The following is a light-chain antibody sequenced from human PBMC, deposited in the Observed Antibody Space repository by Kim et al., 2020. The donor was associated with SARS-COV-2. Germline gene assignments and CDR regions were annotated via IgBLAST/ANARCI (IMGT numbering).Light chain of an antibody. CDR2: GTS. CDR3: LLYNGAGQV. V-gene: IGLV7-43*01. CDR1: TGAVTNGHF. J-gene: IGLJ3*02. Sequence: PGGTVTLPDAFRTGAVTNGHFPNWFQQKPGQTPRALIFGTSNKYSWTPARFSGSLLGGKAALTLSGAQPEDEADYYCLLYNGAGQVFGGGTKLTVL.